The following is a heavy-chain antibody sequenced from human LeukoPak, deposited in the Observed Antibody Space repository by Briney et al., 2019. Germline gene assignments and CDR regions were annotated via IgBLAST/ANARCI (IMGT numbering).Heavy chain of an antibody. CDR2: IYSGGST. J-gene: IGHJ6*03. D-gene: IGHD3-16*01. CDR1: GFTVRSNY. V-gene: IGHV3-66*02. Sequence: GGSLRLSCAASGFTVRSNYMSWVRQAPGKGLEWVSVIYSGGSTYYADSVKGRFTISRDNSKNTLYLQMNSLRAEDTAVYYCAKDSTLGEWLYYYYYYMDVWGKGTTVTVSS. CDR3: AKDSTLGEWLYYYYYYMDV.